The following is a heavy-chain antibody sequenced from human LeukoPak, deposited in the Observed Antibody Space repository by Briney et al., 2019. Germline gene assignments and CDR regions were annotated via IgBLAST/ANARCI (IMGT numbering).Heavy chain of an antibody. Sequence: ASVKVSCKASGGTFSSYAISWVRQAPGQGLEWMGWISAYNGNTNYAQKLQGRVTMTTDTSTSTAYMELRSLRSDDTAVYYCARGDVVVPAAAHYYYYGMDVWGQGTTVTVSS. D-gene: IGHD2-2*01. CDR2: ISAYNGNT. J-gene: IGHJ6*02. CDR1: GGTFSSYA. CDR3: ARGDVVVPAAAHYYYYGMDV. V-gene: IGHV1-18*01.